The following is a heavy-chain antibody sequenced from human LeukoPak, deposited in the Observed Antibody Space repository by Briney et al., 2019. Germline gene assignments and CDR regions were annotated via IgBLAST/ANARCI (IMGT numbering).Heavy chain of an antibody. CDR2: IFYSGST. Sequence: SETLSLTCTVSGGSISTSNYYWGWIRQPPGKGLEWIGNIFYSGSTYYSPSLKSRVTISLDTSRNQFSLKLSSVTAADTAVYYCARVPYVYDFWSGYSQYYYYYMDVWGKGTTVTVSS. D-gene: IGHD3-3*01. CDR1: GGSISTSNYY. V-gene: IGHV4-39*07. CDR3: ARVPYVYDFWSGYSQYYYYYMDV. J-gene: IGHJ6*03.